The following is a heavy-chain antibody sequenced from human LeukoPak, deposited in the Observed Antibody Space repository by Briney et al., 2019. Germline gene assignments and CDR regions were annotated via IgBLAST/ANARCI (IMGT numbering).Heavy chain of an antibody. V-gene: IGHV4-59*01. Sequence: ASETLSLTCTVSGGSISSYYWSWIRQPPGKGLEWIGYIYYSGSTNYNPSLKSRVTISVDTSKNQFSLKLSSVTAADTAVYYCAGIGGSSGWYPLRYWGQGTLVTVSS. J-gene: IGHJ4*02. CDR2: IYYSGST. CDR3: AGIGGSSGWYPLRY. D-gene: IGHD6-19*01. CDR1: GGSISSYY.